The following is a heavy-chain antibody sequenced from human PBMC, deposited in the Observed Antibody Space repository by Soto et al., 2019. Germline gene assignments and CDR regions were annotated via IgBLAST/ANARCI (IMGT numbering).Heavy chain of an antibody. Sequence: PSETLSVTCTVSGGSISSYYWSWIRQAPGKGLEWIGYIYYSGSTNYNPSLKSRVTISVDTSKNQFSLKLSSVTAADTAVYYCARSGYSSSLFYFDYWGQGTLVTVSS. V-gene: IGHV4-59*01. CDR2: IYYSGST. D-gene: IGHD6-13*01. CDR3: ARSGYSSSLFYFDY. CDR1: GGSISSYY. J-gene: IGHJ4*02.